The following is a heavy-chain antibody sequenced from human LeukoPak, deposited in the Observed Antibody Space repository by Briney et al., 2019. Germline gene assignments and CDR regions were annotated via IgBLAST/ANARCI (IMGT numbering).Heavy chain of an antibody. J-gene: IGHJ3*02. D-gene: IGHD6-6*01. CDR2: SYYSGST. Sequence: ASGTLSLTCSVSGGSISSYYWSWIRQPPGKGLEYIGYSYYSGSTDYNPSLKSRVTISVDTSNQFSLMLTSVTAADTAVYYCARQSIAARRAFDIWGQGTMVTVSS. V-gene: IGHV4-59*08. CDR1: GGSISSYY. CDR3: ARQSIAARRAFDI.